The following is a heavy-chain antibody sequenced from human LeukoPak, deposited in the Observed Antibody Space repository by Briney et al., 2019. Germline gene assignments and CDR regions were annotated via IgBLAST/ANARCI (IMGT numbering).Heavy chain of an antibody. J-gene: IGHJ4*02. CDR2: IWFDGSVK. Sequence: PGGSLRLSCAASGFTFNTYGMHWVRQAPGKGLEWVAAIWFDGSVKHYSDAVKGRLTISRDNSLNTLYLQMNSLRVEDTAIYYCAKDTAVQFLEPAFWGQGTLVTVSS. CDR1: GFTFNTYG. CDR3: AKDTAVQFLEPAF. V-gene: IGHV3-33*06. D-gene: IGHD3-3*01.